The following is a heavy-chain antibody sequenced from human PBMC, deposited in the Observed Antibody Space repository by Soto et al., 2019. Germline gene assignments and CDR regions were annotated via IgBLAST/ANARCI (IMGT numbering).Heavy chain of an antibody. CDR1: GYTFTSYY. J-gene: IGHJ6*02. CDR2: INPSGGST. Sequence: QVQLVQSGAEGKKPGASVKVSCKASGYTFTSYYMHWVRQAPGQGLEWMGIINPSGGSTSYAQKFQGRVTMTRDTSTSTVYMELSSLRSEDTAVYYCAREPRVYCSSTSCYRHYYYYGMDVWGQGTTVTVSS. V-gene: IGHV1-46*01. D-gene: IGHD2-2*02. CDR3: AREPRVYCSSTSCYRHYYYYGMDV.